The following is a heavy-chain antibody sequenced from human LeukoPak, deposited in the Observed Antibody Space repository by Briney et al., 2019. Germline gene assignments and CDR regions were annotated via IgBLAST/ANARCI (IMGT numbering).Heavy chain of an antibody. Sequence: GGSLRLSCAASGFTFSSYGMHWVRQAPGKGLEWVAVISYDGSNKYYADSVKGRFTISRDNSKNTLYLQMNSLRAEDTAVYYCARDGGYSSSPLVVWGQGTMVTVSS. CDR1: GFTFSSYG. J-gene: IGHJ3*01. CDR2: ISYDGSNK. CDR3: ARDGGYSSSPLVV. D-gene: IGHD6-6*01. V-gene: IGHV3-30*03.